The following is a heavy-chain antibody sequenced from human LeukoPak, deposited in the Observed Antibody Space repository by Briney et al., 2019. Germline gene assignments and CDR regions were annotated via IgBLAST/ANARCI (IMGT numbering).Heavy chain of an antibody. J-gene: IGHJ4*02. CDR1: GGSISSYY. CDR3: ARVLGGATHYLDY. CDR2: IYYSGST. D-gene: IGHD1-26*01. Sequence: SETLSLTCTVSGGSISSYYWSWIRQPPGKGLEWIGYIYYSGSTNYNPSLKSRVTISVDTSKNRFSLKLSSVTAADTAVYYCARVLGGATHYLDYWGQGTLVTVSS. V-gene: IGHV4-59*01.